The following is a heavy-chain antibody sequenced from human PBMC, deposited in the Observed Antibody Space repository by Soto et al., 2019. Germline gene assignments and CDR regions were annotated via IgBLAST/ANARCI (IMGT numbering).Heavy chain of an antibody. V-gene: IGHV1-18*04. J-gene: IGHJ5*02. CDR3: ARDRARLNWFDP. Sequence: GASVKVACKASGYTFTSYGISWVRQAPGQGLEWMGWISAYNGNTNYAQKLQCRVTMTTDTSTSTAYMELRSLRSAHTAVYYCARDRARLNWFDPWGQGTLVTVSS. CDR1: GYTFTSYG. CDR2: ISAYNGNT. D-gene: IGHD6-6*01.